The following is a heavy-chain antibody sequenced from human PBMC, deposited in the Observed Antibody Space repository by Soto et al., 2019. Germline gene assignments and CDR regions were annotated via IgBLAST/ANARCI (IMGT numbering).Heavy chain of an antibody. CDR3: ATMGIAVAGTGGWFDP. J-gene: IGHJ5*02. V-gene: IGHV4-59*01. CDR2: IYYSGST. CDR1: GGSISSYY. Sequence: PSEALSLTCTVSGGSISSYYRSWIRQPPGKGLEWIGYIYYSGSTNYNPSLKSRVTISVDTSKNQFSLKLSSVTAADTAVYYCATMGIAVAGTGGWFDPWGQGTLVTVSS. D-gene: IGHD6-19*01.